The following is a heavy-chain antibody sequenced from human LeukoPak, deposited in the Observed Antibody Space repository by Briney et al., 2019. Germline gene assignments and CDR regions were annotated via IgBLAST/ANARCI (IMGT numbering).Heavy chain of an antibody. J-gene: IGHJ6*03. Sequence: ASVKVSCKASGYTFTSYGISWVRQAPGQGLEWMGWISAYNGNTNYAQKLQGRVTMTADTSTSTAYMELRSLRSDDTAVYYCARGMNYYGSGSYSFQDYYMDVWGKGTTVTVSS. CDR1: GYTFTSYG. CDR3: ARGMNYYGSGSYSFQDYYMDV. CDR2: ISAYNGNT. V-gene: IGHV1-18*01. D-gene: IGHD3-10*01.